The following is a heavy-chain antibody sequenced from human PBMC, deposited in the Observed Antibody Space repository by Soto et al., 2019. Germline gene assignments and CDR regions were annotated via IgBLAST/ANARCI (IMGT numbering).Heavy chain of an antibody. CDR3: XXDSPXVDY. CDR1: GYTFTSYG. V-gene: IGHV1-18*01. J-gene: IGHJ4*02. Sequence: QVQLVQSGAEVKKPGASVKVSCKASGYTFTSYGISWVRQAPGQGLEWMGWISAYNGNTHYAQKXXXXXXXXXXXXXXXXXXXXXXXXXXXXXXXXXXXDSPXVDYWGQGTLVTVSS. CDR2: ISAYNGNT.